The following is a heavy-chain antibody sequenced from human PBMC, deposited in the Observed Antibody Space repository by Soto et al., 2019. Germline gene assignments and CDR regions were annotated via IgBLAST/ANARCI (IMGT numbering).Heavy chain of an antibody. Sequence: PSETLSLTCTVSGGSISSYYWSWIRQPPGKGLEWIGYIYYSGSITYNPSLKSRVTISVDTSKSQFSLKLSSVTAADTAVYYCARVPYGGLLWFGETAFDIWGRGTMGAVSS. CDR3: ARVPYGGLLWFGETAFDI. V-gene: IGHV4-59*01. J-gene: IGHJ3*02. CDR1: GGSISSYY. D-gene: IGHD3-10*01. CDR2: IYYSGSI.